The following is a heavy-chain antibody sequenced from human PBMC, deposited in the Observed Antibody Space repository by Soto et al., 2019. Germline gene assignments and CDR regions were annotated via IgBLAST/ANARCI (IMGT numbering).Heavy chain of an antibody. J-gene: IGHJ4*02. CDR3: TRDGRGLGRLSXFEY. CDR2: LYSGETT. CDR1: GFNVNSDY. D-gene: IGHD2-21*02. V-gene: IGHV3-53*01. Sequence: GGPLRLSCAASGFNVNSDYMNWVRQTPGQGLEWVASLYSGETTYYADSVRGRFTISSDKSKNTLYFQLSSLRIEDTAVYYCTRDGRGLGRLSXFEYWGQGVLVTVSS.